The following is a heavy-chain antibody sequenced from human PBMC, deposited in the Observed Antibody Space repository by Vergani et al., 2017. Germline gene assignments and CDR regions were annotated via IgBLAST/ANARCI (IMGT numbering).Heavy chain of an antibody. CDR1: GFTFSSYA. CDR2: ISGSGGST. CDR3: ARDQCIGDFWSGCVFDY. D-gene: IGHD3-3*01. Sequence: EVQLLESGGGLVQPGGSLRLSCAASGFTFSSYAMSWVRQAPGKGLEWVSAISGSGGSTYYADSVKGRFTISRDNSKNTLYLQMNSLRAEDTAVYYCARDQCIGDFWSGCVFDYWGEGTLVTDSS. J-gene: IGHJ4*02. V-gene: IGHV3-23*01.